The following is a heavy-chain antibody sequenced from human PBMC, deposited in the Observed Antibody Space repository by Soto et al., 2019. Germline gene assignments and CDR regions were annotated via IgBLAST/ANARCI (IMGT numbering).Heavy chain of an antibody. CDR1: GFTFSSYW. D-gene: IGHD3-3*01. J-gene: IGHJ6*02. Sequence: GGSLRLSCAASGFTFSSYWMHWVRQAPGKGLVWVSRINSDGSSTSYADSVKGRFTISRDNAKNTLYLQMNSLRAEDTAVYYCARDQYHRFLEYGFAYYYYGMDVWGQGTTVTVSS. CDR3: ARDQYHRFLEYGFAYYYYGMDV. V-gene: IGHV3-74*01. CDR2: INSDGSST.